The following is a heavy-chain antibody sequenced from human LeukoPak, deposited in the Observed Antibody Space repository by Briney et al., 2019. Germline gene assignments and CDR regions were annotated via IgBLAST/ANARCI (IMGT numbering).Heavy chain of an antibody. CDR3: ATAGNYRFDY. Sequence: PGGSLRLSCAASGFTFSNYWMHWVRQAPGKGLVWVSRINADGSTINYADSVKGRFTISRDNAKNPLYPQMNSLTAEDTALYYCATAGNYRFDYWGQGILVTVSS. J-gene: IGHJ4*02. V-gene: IGHV3-74*01. D-gene: IGHD5-24*01. CDR2: INADGSTI. CDR1: GFTFSNYW.